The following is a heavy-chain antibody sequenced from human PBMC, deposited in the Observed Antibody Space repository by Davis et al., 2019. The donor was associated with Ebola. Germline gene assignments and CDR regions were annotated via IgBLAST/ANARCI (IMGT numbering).Heavy chain of an antibody. Sequence: ASVKVSCKASGYTFTSYAMHWVRQAPGQRLEWMGWISAYNGNTTYAQKFQGRVTMTRDTSTSTVYMELSSLRSEDTAVYYCARDPGNYYYGSGSLDYWGQGTLVTVSS. D-gene: IGHD3-10*01. CDR3: ARDPGNYYYGSGSLDY. CDR1: GYTFTSYA. J-gene: IGHJ4*02. CDR2: ISAYNGNT. V-gene: IGHV1-3*01.